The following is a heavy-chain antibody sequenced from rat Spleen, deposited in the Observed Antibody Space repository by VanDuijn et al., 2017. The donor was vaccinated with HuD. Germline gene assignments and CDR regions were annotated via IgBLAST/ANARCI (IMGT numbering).Heavy chain of an antibody. CDR1: GFPFSNYY. D-gene: IGHD2-1*01. V-gene: IGHV5S13*01. CDR3: ARRPRYLWYFDY. J-gene: IGHJ2*01. Sequence: EVQLVESGGGLVQPGRTLKLSCAASGFPFSNYYLAWVRQAPTKGLEWVASISTGGGNTYYRDSVKGRFTISRDNTKNTQYLQMESLRSEDTATYYCARRPRYLWYFDYWGQGVMVTVSS. CDR2: ISTGGGNT.